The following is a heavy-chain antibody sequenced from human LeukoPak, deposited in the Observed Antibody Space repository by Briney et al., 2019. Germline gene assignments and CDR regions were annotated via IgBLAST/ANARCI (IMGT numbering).Heavy chain of an antibody. V-gene: IGHV3-30*02. J-gene: IGHJ3*02. Sequence: PGGSLRLSCAASGFTFSGYGMHWVRQAPGKGLEWVAFIRYDGSNKYYADSVKGRFTISRDDFKNTLYLQMNSLRAEDTAVYYCAKGCCSGGSCCFDIWGQGTMVTVSS. CDR1: GFTFSGYG. D-gene: IGHD2-15*01. CDR3: AKGCCSGGSCCFDI. CDR2: IRYDGSNK.